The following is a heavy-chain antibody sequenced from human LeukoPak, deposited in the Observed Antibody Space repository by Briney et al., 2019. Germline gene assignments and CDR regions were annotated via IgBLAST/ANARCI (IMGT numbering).Heavy chain of an antibody. J-gene: IGHJ4*02. CDR2: FRGSDGDT. CDR3: AKGGGGATYYFDC. Sequence: GGSLRLSCAALGFTFRTYAMSWVRQTPGKGLEWVSSFRGSDGDTYYAYSVKGRYTISRDDSKNTLYLQMNSLRAEDTAVYYCAKGGGGATYYFDCWGQGTLVTVSS. CDR1: GFTFRTYA. D-gene: IGHD3-16*01. V-gene: IGHV3-23*01.